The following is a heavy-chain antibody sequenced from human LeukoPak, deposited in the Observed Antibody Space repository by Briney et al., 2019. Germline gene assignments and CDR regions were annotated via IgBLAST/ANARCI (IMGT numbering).Heavy chain of an antibody. Sequence: SETLSLTCTVSGGSISSSSYYWGWIRQPPGKGLEWIGSIYYSGNTYYNPSLKSRVTISVDTSKNQFSLKLGSVTAADTAVYYCARVLNTAYYFDSWGQGTLVTVSS. D-gene: IGHD3-16*01. CDR1: GGSISSSSYY. CDR3: ARVLNTAYYFDS. J-gene: IGHJ4*02. V-gene: IGHV4-39*07. CDR2: IYYSGNT.